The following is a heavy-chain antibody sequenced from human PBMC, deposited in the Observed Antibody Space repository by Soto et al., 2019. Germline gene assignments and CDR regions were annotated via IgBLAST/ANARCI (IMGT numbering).Heavy chain of an antibody. CDR2: INSDGSST. CDR1: GFTFSSYW. Sequence: GGSLRLSCAASGFTFSSYWMHWVRQAPGKGLVWVSRINSDGSSTSYADSVKGRFTISRDNAKNTLYLQMNSLRAEDTAVYYCLRGRHPLRYFDLWGRGNLVTVSS. CDR3: LRGRHPLRYFDL. J-gene: IGHJ2*01. D-gene: IGHD4-17*01. V-gene: IGHV3-74*01.